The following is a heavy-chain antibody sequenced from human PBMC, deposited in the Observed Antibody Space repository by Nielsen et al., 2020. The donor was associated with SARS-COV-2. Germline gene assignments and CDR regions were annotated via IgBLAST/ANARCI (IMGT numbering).Heavy chain of an antibody. J-gene: IGHJ4*02. CDR2: INHSGST. Sequence: SETLSLTCTVSGGSFSTSGYYWSCIRQHPGKGLEWIGEINHSGSTNYNPSLKSRVTISVDTSKNQFSLKLSSVTAADTAVYYCASFSLFQSHPVGYWGQGTLVTVSS. CDR3: ASFSLFQSHPVGY. V-gene: IGHV4-34*01. D-gene: IGHD2/OR15-2a*01. CDR1: GGSFSTSGYY.